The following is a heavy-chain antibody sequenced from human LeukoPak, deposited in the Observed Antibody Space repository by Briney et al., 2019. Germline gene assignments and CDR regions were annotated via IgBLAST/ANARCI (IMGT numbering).Heavy chain of an antibody. D-gene: IGHD6-19*01. J-gene: IGHJ6*03. CDR3: TAGYSSDWDYYYYYMDV. V-gene: IGHV3-15*07. Sequence: GGSLRLSCTASGFTFGDYAMNWVRQAPGKGLEWVGRIRDKTDGGTTDYAAPVKGRFTISRDDSKNTLYLQMNSLKTEDTAVYYCTAGYSSDWDYYYYYMDVWGKGTTVTVSS. CDR2: IRDKTDGGTT. CDR1: GFTFGDYA.